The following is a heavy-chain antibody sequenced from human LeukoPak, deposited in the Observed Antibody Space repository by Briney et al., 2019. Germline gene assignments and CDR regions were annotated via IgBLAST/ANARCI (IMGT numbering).Heavy chain of an antibody. D-gene: IGHD5-12*01. J-gene: IGHJ3*02. CDR3: ARQGSRYSGYDWDYDAFDI. CDR1: GYTFTSYG. V-gene: IGHV1-18*01. Sequence: GASVKVSCKASGYTFTSYGISWVRQAPGQGLEWMGWISAYNGNTNYAQKFQGRVTMTRNTSISTAYMELSSLRSEDTAVYYCARQGSRYSGYDWDYDAFDIWGQGTMVTVSS. CDR2: ISAYNGNT.